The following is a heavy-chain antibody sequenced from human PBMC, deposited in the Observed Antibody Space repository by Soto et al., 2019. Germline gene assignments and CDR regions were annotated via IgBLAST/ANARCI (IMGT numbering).Heavy chain of an antibody. D-gene: IGHD2-2*01. CDR3: ARSGGYQLPVDY. Sequence: GGSLRLSCAASGFTFSSYAMHWVRQAPGKGLEWVAVISYDGSNKYYADSVKGRFTISRDNSKNTLYLQMNSLRAEDTAVYYCARSGGYQLPVDYWGQGTLVTVSS. J-gene: IGHJ4*02. CDR2: ISYDGSNK. V-gene: IGHV3-30-3*01. CDR1: GFTFSSYA.